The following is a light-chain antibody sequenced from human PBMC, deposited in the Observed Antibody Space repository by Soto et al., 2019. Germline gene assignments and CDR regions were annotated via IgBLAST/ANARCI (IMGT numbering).Light chain of an antibody. Sequence: QSGLTQPPSASWSPGQSVTISCTGTSSDVGAYDYVSWYQQHPGKAPKLMIYEINKRPSGVPDRFSGSKSGNTASLAVSGLQAEDEADYYCSSFAGSNNFPYVFGTGTKVTVL. V-gene: IGLV2-8*01. CDR2: EIN. CDR1: SSDVGAYDY. J-gene: IGLJ1*01. CDR3: SSFAGSNNFPYV.